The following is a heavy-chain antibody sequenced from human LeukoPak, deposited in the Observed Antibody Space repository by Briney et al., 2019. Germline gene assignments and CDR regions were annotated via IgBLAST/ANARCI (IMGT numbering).Heavy chain of an antibody. J-gene: IGHJ4*02. V-gene: IGHV4-39*01. D-gene: IGHD5-12*01. CDR1: GGSISSSSYY. CDR2: IYYSGST. Sequence: SETLSLTCTVSGGSISSSSYYWGWIRQPPGKGLEWIGSIYYSGSTYYNPSLKSRVTISVDTSKNQFSLKLSSVTAADTAVYYCARVRDGYNFGFDYWGQGTLVTVSS. CDR3: ARVRDGYNFGFDY.